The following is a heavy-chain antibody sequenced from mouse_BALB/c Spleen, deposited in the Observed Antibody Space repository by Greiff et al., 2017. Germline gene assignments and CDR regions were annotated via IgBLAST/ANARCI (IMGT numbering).Heavy chain of an antibody. Sequence: VQLQQSGAELVKPGASVQLSCTASGFNIQDTYMHWVKQRPEQGLEWIGRIDPANGTTKYDPKFQGKATITADTSSNTAYLQLSSLTSEDTAVYYCARNYFDYWGQGTTLTVSS. V-gene: IGHV14-3*02. J-gene: IGHJ2*01. CDR1: GFNIQDTY. CDR2: IDPANGTT. CDR3: ARNYFDY.